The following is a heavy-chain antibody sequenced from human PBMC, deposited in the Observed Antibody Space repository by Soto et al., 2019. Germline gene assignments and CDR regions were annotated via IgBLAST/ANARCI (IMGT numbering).Heavy chain of an antibody. V-gene: IGHV1-3*01. CDR3: ARAGDDSPASYYYGMDV. J-gene: IGHJ6*02. CDR2: INAGNGNT. D-gene: IGHD3-22*01. CDR1: GYTFTSYA. Sequence: EASVKVSCKASGYTFTSYAMHWVRQAPGQRLEWMGWINAGNGNTKYSQKFQGRVTITRDTSASTAYMELSSLRSEDTAVYYCARAGDDSPASYYYGMDVWGQGTTVTVSS.